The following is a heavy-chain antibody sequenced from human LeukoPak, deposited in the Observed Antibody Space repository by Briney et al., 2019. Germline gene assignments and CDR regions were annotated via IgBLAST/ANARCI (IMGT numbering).Heavy chain of an antibody. V-gene: IGHV1-2*02. CDR2: INPNSGGT. Sequence: ASVKVSCKASGYTFIGYYIRWVRPAPGQGLEWMAWINPNSGGTNYEQQFQGRVTMTRETTISTAYMELSRLTSDDTAGYYCARAPDQTYGMDVWGQGTTATVSS. D-gene: IGHD1-14*01. CDR3: ARAPDQTYGMDV. CDR1: GYTFIGYY. J-gene: IGHJ6*02.